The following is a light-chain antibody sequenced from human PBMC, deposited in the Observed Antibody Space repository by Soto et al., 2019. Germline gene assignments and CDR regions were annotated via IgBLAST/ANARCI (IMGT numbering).Light chain of an antibody. CDR1: QGISIY. CDR2: GAS. V-gene: IGKV1-16*01. CDR3: QQYNTHPLT. Sequence: DIQMTQSPSSLSASVGDRVTITCRASQGISIYLAWVQQRPGKATKSLIYGASTLQSGVPARLSGSGSETDFTLTICSLQPEDFANYYCQQYNTHPLTFRGGTKVEIK. J-gene: IGKJ4*02.